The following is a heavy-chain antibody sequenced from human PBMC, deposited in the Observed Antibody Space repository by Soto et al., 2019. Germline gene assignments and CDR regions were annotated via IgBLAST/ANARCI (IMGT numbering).Heavy chain of an antibody. CDR2: LLRSGSST. CDR3: AKDAISGDGIWLMDS. J-gene: IGHJ5*02. D-gene: IGHD4-17*01. V-gene: IGHV3-23*01. Sequence: PGGSLRLSCAASGFTFLNYAMTWARQAPGKGLEWVSSLLRSGSSTYYADSVRGRFTISSDTSANSLYLQMDNLRAEDTAIYYCAKDAISGDGIWLMDSWGQGTVVTVSS. CDR1: GFTFLNYA.